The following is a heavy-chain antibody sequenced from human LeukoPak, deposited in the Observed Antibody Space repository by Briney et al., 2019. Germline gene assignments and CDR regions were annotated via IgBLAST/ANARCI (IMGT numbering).Heavy chain of an antibody. Sequence: PGGSLRLSCAASGFTFSNYDMHWVRQVTGKGLEWVSGIGSGGDTNYLDSVKGRFTISRENAKNSLYLQMNSLRAEDTAVYYCAKLQDYWGQGTLVTVSS. V-gene: IGHV3-13*04. D-gene: IGHD4-11*01. CDR3: AKLQDY. CDR1: GFTFSNYD. CDR2: IGSGGDT. J-gene: IGHJ4*02.